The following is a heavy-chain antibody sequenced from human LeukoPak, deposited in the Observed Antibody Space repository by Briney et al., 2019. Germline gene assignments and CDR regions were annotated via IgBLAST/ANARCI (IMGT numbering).Heavy chain of an antibody. CDR1: GYTFTNYD. CDR2: MNPNSGNT. J-gene: IGHJ4*02. Sequence: ASVKVSCKASGYTFTNYDINWVRQASGQGLEWMGWMNPNSGNTCSAQKFQGRVTMTSNTSISTAYMELSSLRSEDTAVYYCARGLRREQQLLRAFDYWGQGTPVTVSS. CDR3: ARGLRREQQLLRAFDY. D-gene: IGHD6-13*01. V-gene: IGHV1-8*01.